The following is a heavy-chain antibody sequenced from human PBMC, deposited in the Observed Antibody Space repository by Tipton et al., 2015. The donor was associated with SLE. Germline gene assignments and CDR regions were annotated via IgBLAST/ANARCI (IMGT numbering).Heavy chain of an antibody. CDR3: ARDTYDFWSGYLGNNYWFDP. CDR2: ITPIYGTT. J-gene: IGHJ5*02. Sequence: QVQLVQSGAEVKKPGSSVKVSCKASGGTFSSHAISWVRQAPGHGLEWVGGITPIYGTTKCAQRFQDRVTITTDESTSTAYMELSSLRSEDTAVYYCARDTYDFWSGYLGNNYWFDPWGQGTLVTVSS. D-gene: IGHD3-3*01. V-gene: IGHV1-69*01. CDR1: GGTFSSHA.